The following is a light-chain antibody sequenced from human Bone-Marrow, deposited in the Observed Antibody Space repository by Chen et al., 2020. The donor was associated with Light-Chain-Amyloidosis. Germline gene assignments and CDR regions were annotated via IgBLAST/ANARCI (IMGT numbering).Light chain of an antibody. CDR1: SSDVGGDNH. Sequence: QSALTQPASVSGSPGQSITLSCTGTSSDVGGDNHVSWYQQHPDKAPKLMIYEVTNRPSWVPDRFSGAQSDNTASLTMSGLQTEDEADYFCSSDTSTNTLVFGSGTRVTGL. V-gene: IGLV2-14*01. J-gene: IGLJ1*01. CDR3: SSDTSTNTLV. CDR2: EVT.